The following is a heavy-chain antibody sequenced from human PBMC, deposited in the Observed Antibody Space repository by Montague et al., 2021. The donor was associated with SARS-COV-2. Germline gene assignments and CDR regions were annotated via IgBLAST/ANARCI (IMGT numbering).Heavy chain of an antibody. Sequence: SETLSLTCTVSGDSMNNYYWSWIRQPPGKGLEWIGYINYSGSTHXXPSLQSRVTLSKDTSENQFSLRLTSVTAADTAMYFCARAPIYRSSWYAYFDYWGQGTLVTVSS. D-gene: IGHD6-13*01. CDR1: GDSMNNYY. CDR2: INYSGST. J-gene: IGHJ4*02. V-gene: IGHV4-59*01. CDR3: ARAPIYRSSWYAYFDY.